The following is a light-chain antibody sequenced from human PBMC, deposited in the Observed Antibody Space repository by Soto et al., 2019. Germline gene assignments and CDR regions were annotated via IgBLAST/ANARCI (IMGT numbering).Light chain of an antibody. CDR3: SSYTSSSTYV. CDR1: SSDVSAYNF. J-gene: IGLJ1*01. V-gene: IGLV2-14*01. CDR2: DVS. Sequence: QSALTQPASVFGSPGESINISWTGTSSDVSAYNFVSWYQPDPGKAPTLMIYDVSNRPSGVSNRFSGSKSGHTASLTISGLQAEDEADYYCSSYTSSSTYVFGTGTKLTVL.